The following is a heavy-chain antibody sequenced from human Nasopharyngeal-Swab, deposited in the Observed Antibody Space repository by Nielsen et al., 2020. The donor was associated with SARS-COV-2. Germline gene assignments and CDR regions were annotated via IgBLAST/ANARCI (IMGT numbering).Heavy chain of an antibody. V-gene: IGHV1-8*01. CDR2: MNPNSGNT. CDR3: ARGGRYCTNGVCLTTVTTPCDI. Sequence: ASVKVSCKASGYTFTSYDINWVRQATGQGLEWMGWMNPNSGNTGYAQKFQGRVTMTRNTSISTAYMELSSLRSEDTAVYYCARGGRYCTNGVCLTTVTTPCDIWGQGTMVTVSS. D-gene: IGHD2-8*01. CDR1: GYTFTSYD. J-gene: IGHJ3*02.